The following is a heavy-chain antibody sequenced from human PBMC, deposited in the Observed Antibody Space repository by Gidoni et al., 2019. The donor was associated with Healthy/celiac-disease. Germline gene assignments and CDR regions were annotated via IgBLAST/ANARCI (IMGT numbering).Heavy chain of an antibody. D-gene: IGHD2-21*01. CDR1: GFTFSSYA. CDR3: ARGIDLPYYYGMDV. J-gene: IGHJ6*02. CDR2: ISSNGGST. Sequence: EVQLVESGGGLVQPGGSLRLSCAASGFTFSSYAMHWVRQAPGKGLEYVSAISSNGGSTYYANSVKGRFTISRDNSKNTLYLQMGSLRAEDMAVYYCARGIDLPYYYGMDVWGQGTTVTVSS. V-gene: IGHV3-64*01.